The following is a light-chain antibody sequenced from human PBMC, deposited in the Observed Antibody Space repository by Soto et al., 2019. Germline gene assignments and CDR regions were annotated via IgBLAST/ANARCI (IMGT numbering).Light chain of an antibody. CDR3: QSYDSSDVE. CDR2: GNS. J-gene: IGLJ2*01. V-gene: IGLV1-40*01. CDR1: SSNIGAGYD. Sequence: QSVLTQPPSVSGAPGQRVTISCTGSSSNIGAGYDVHWYQQLPGTAPKLLIYGNSNRPSGVPDRFSGSKSGTSASLAITGLQAEDEADYYCQSYDSSDVEFGGGTKVTVL.